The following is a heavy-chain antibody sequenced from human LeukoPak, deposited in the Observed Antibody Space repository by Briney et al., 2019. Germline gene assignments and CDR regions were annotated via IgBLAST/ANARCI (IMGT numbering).Heavy chain of an antibody. CDR3: AKDGTGYSSSWVDY. D-gene: IGHD6-13*01. Sequence: GGSLRLSCAVSGFTFSSYAMSWVRQAPGKGLEWVSAISGSGGSTYYADSVKGRFTISRDNSKNTLYLQMNSLRAEDTAVYYCAKDGTGYSSSWVDYWGQGTLVTVSS. CDR2: ISGSGGST. CDR1: GFTFSSYA. V-gene: IGHV3-23*01. J-gene: IGHJ4*02.